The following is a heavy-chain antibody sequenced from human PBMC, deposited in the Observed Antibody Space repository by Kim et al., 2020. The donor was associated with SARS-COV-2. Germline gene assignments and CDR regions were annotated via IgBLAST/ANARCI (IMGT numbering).Heavy chain of an antibody. J-gene: IGHJ6*02. D-gene: IGHD1-26*01. Sequence: KGRFTISRDNSKNTLYLQMNSLRAEDTAVYYCAKSGGATVVTTRIPNMDVWGQGTTVTVSS. CDR3: AKSGGATVVTTRIPNMDV. V-gene: IGHV3-30*02.